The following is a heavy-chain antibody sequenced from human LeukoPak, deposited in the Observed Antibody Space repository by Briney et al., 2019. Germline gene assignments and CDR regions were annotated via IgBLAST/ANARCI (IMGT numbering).Heavy chain of an antibody. CDR3: ARASGSYWWFDS. Sequence: ASVKVSCKASGYTFTVYYMHWVRQAPGQGLEWMGWINPNSGGTNYAQKFQGSVTMTRDTSISTVYMELSRLRSDDTAVYYCARASGSYWWFDSWGQGTLVTVSS. J-gene: IGHJ5*01. V-gene: IGHV1-2*02. D-gene: IGHD1-26*01. CDR2: INPNSGGT. CDR1: GYTFTVYY.